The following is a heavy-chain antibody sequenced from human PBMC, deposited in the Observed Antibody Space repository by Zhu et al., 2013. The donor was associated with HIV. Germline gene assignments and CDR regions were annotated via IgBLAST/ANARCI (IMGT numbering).Heavy chain of an antibody. CDR1: GGTFSSYA. CDR3: AGVVIPLFYPYYYYGMDV. V-gene: IGHV1-69*12. Sequence: QVQLVQSGAEVKKPGSSVKVSCKASGGTFSSYAISWVRQAPGQGLEWMGGIIPIFGTANYAQKFQGRVTITADESTSTAYMELSSLRSEDTAVYYCAGVVIPLFYPYYYYGMDVWGQGTTVTVSS. D-gene: IGHD3-22*01. J-gene: IGHJ6*02. CDR2: IIPIFGTA.